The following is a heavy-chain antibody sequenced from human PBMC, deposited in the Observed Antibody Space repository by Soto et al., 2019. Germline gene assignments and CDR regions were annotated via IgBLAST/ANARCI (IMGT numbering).Heavy chain of an antibody. CDR3: ARHTRISGYNKGVAFAI. Sequence: VESLKISCQGSGYTFTSYWIAWVRQMPGKGLEGMGIIYPGDANTRYSPSFQGQVTISADKSISIAYLQWISLKASDTALYYCARHTRISGYNKGVAFAIWGQGTMVTVSS. D-gene: IGHD3-3*01. CDR2: IYPGDANT. V-gene: IGHV5-51*01. CDR1: GYTFTSYW. J-gene: IGHJ3*02.